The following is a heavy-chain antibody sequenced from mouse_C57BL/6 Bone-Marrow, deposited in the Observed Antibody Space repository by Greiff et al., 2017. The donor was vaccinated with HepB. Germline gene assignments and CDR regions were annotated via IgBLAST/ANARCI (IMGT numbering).Heavy chain of an antibody. CDR3: ARDAYPYAMDY. Sequence: DVKLVESGGGLVQPGRSLRLSCATSGFTFSDFYMEWVRQAPGKGLEWIAASSNKANDYTTEYSVSVKGRFIVSRDTSQSILYLQMNALRAEDTAVCCCARDAYPYAMDYWGQGTSVTVSS. CDR2: SSNKANDYTT. CDR1: GFTFSDFY. J-gene: IGHJ4*01. V-gene: IGHV7-1*01.